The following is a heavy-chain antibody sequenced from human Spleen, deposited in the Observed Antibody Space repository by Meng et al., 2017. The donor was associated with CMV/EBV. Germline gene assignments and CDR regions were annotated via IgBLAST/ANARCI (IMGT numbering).Heavy chain of an antibody. J-gene: IGHJ4*02. CDR2: IRSKPKGYAT. D-gene: IGHD2-15*01. CDR3: SSTQNY. CDR1: GFNFSDSA. Sequence: ETLSLTFAASGFNFSDSAMHWVRQASGKGLEWVGRIRSKPKGYATAYLPSVKGRFTISRDDSKNTAYLQMNGLKTEDTAVYYCSSTQNYWGQGTLVTVSS. V-gene: IGHV3-73*01.